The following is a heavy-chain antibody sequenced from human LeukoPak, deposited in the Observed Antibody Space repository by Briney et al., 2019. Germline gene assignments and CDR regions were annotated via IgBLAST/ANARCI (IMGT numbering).Heavy chain of an antibody. CDR3: ARVGGYCSGGSCYSYYYYYGMDV. V-gene: IGHV3-7*01. Sequence: GGPLRLSCAASGFTFSSYWMSWVRQAPGKGLEWVANIKQDGSEKYYVDSVKGRFTISRDNAKNPLYLQMNSLRAEDTAVYYCARVGGYCSGGSCYSYYYYYGMDVWGQGTTVTVSS. J-gene: IGHJ6*02. CDR2: IKQDGSEK. D-gene: IGHD2-15*01. CDR1: GFTFSSYW.